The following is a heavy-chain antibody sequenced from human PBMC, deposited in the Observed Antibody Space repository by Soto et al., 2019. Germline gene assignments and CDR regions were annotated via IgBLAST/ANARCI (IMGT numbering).Heavy chain of an antibody. V-gene: IGHV1-3*01. Sequence: ASVNVSCKASGYTFTSYAMHWVGQAPGQRLGWMGWINAGNGNTKYSQKFQGRVTITRNTSISTAYMELSSLRSEDTAVYYCASGIVVVPAATPFGLDVWGKGTTVTVPS. CDR3: ASGIVVVPAATPFGLDV. CDR2: INAGNGNT. D-gene: IGHD2-2*01. J-gene: IGHJ6*04. CDR1: GYTFTSYA.